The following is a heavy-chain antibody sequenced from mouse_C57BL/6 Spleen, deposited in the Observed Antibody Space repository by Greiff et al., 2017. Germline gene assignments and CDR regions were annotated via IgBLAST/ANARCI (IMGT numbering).Heavy chain of an antibody. D-gene: IGHD1-1*01. CDR1: GYSFTGYY. CDR2: INPSTGGT. CDR3: ARSDYSWFAY. J-gene: IGHJ3*01. Sequence: EVQLQQSGPELVKPGASVKISCKASGYSFTGYYMHWVKQSSEKSLEWIGEINPSTGGTSYNQKFKGKATLTVDKSSSTAYMQLKSLTSEDSAVYYCARSDYSWFAYWGQGTLVTVSA. V-gene: IGHV1-43*01.